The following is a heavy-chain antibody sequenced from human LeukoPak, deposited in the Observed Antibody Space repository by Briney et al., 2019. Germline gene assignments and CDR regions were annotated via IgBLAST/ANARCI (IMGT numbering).Heavy chain of an antibody. D-gene: IGHD6-13*01. J-gene: IGHJ4*02. V-gene: IGHV1-46*01. CDR3: ARDQVGAAGTDY. Sequence: ASVKVSCKASGYTFTSYYMHWVRQAPGQGLEWMGIINPSGGSTSYAQKFQGRVTMTRDTSTSTVYMELSSLRSEETAVYYCARDQVGAAGTDYWGQGTLVTVSS. CDR2: INPSGGST. CDR1: GYTFTSYY.